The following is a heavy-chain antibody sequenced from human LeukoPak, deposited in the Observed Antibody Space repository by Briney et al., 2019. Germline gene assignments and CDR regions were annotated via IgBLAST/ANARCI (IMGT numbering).Heavy chain of an antibody. CDR1: GFTFSTYE. Sequence: PGGPLSLSCAPSGFTFSTYEMTWVRGAPGKGVEWVSYIRSCGTTIYYADSVKGRFTISRDNAKNSLYLQMNSVRAEDTAVYYCARVAVAGTGHYYYGMDVWGQGTTVTVSS. D-gene: IGHD6-19*01. CDR2: IRSCGTTI. J-gene: IGHJ6*02. CDR3: ARVAVAGTGHYYYGMDV. V-gene: IGHV3-48*03.